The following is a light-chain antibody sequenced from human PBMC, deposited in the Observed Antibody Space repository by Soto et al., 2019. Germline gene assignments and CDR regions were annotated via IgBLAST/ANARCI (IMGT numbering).Light chain of an antibody. CDR2: WAS. V-gene: IGKV4-1*01. CDR3: QQYYSTPWT. CDR1: QNVLYSSNKNY. Sequence: DIVMTQSPDSLAVSLGERATINCTSSQNVLYSSNKNYLAWIQQKPGQPPKLLIYWASTRESGVPDRFSGSGSGTDFTLTISSLQAENVAVYYCQQYYSTPWTFGQGTKVEIK. J-gene: IGKJ1*01.